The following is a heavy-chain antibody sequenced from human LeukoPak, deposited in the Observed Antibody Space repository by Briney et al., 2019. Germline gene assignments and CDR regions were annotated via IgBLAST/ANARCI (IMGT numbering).Heavy chain of an antibody. CDR1: GRSISSYY. V-gene: IGHV4-59*01. CDR3: ARVENWFDP. Sequence: SETLSLTCTVSGRSISSYYWSWIRQPPGKGLEWIGYIYYSGSTNYNPSLKSRVTISVDTSKNQFSLKLSSVTAADTAVYYCARVENWFDPWGQGTLVTVSS. CDR2: IYYSGST. J-gene: IGHJ5*02. D-gene: IGHD1-1*01.